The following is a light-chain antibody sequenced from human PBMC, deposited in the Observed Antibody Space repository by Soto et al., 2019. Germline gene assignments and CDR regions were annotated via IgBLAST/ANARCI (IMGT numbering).Light chain of an antibody. Sequence: EIVLTQSPGTLSLSPGERATLSCRASQSVSSSYLAWYQQKPGQAPRLLIYGASSRATGIPDRFSGSGSGTEFTLTINSLQSEDVSVYFCQHYNFWPITFGQGTRLEIK. CDR3: QHYNFWPIT. CDR1: QSVSSSY. V-gene: IGKV3-20*01. CDR2: GAS. J-gene: IGKJ5*01.